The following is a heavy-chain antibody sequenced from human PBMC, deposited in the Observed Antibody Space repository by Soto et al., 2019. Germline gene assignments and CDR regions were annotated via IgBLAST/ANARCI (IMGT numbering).Heavy chain of an antibody. CDR1: GFTFISYP. Sequence: ASVKVSCKTSGFTFISYPIHWVRQAPGQGLEWMGWINPGNGDTNYSQKFQGRITITTDTAATTAYLEVNSLTSEDAAVYYCARDRVRRPRKIAETLLFSFEYWGQGTQVTVSS. CDR2: INPGNGDT. CDR3: ARDRVRRPRKIAETLLFSFEY. V-gene: IGHV1-3*01. J-gene: IGHJ4*02. D-gene: IGHD3-10*01.